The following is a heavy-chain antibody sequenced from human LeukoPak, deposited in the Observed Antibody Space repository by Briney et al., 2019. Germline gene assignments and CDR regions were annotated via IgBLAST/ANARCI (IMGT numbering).Heavy chain of an antibody. CDR3: ARDGVGSSWSFDY. J-gene: IGHJ4*02. Sequence: SETLSLTCTVSGGSISSYYWSWIRQPPGKGLEWIGYISYSGSTNYSPSLKGRVTMSVDTSKNQFSLKLSSVTAADTAVYYCARDGVGSSWSFDYWGQGTLVTVSS. CDR2: ISYSGST. CDR1: GGSISSYY. V-gene: IGHV4-59*01. D-gene: IGHD6-13*01.